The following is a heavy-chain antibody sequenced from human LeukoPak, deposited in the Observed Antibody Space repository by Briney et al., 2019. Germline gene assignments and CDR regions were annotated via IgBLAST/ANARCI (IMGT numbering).Heavy chain of an antibody. CDR1: GFTFSDSG. J-gene: IGHJ4*02. V-gene: IGHV3-33*01. Sequence: PGGSLRLSCATSGFTFSDSGFHWVRQAPGKGLEWVAVVWYGGTSYADSVKGRFTISRDNSKNTLYLQMNSLRAEDTAVYYCARDTGDCSSGRCYSDYIDYWGQGTLVTVSS. CDR2: VWYGGTS. CDR3: ARDTGDCSSGRCYSDYIDY. D-gene: IGHD2-15*01.